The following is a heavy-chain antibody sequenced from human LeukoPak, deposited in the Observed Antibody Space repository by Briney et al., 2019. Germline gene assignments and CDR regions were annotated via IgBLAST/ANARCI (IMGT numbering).Heavy chain of an antibody. CDR3: ARDQSRFGDLFHPPGGMDV. J-gene: IGHJ6*02. CDR2: INPSGGST. V-gene: IGHV1-46*01. CDR1: GYTFTGYY. Sequence: ASVKVSCKASGYTFTGYYMHWVRQAPGQGLEWMGIINPSGGSTSYAQKFQGRVTMTRDTSTSTVYMELSSLRSEDTAVYYCARDQSRFGDLFHPPGGMDVWGQGTTVTVSS. D-gene: IGHD3-10*01.